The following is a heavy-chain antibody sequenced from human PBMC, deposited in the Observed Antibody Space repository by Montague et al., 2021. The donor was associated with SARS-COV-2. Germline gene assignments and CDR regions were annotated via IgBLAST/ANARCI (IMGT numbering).Heavy chain of an antibody. Sequence: SLRLSCAASGFTFSNYDMHWVRQAPGKGLEWVSAIGTAGDTSYPGSVKGRFTISNENAKNSLYIQMNSLRAGDTAVYYCARAGGGWYRTGFDYWGQGTLVTVSS. CDR1: GFTFSNYD. V-gene: IGHV3-13*01. CDR3: ARAGGGWYRTGFDY. J-gene: IGHJ4*02. D-gene: IGHD6-19*01. CDR2: IGTAGDT.